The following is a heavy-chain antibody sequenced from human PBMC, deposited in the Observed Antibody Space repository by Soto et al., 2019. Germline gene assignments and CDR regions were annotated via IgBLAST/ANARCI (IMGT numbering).Heavy chain of an antibody. CDR2: VWYDGTNK. D-gene: IGHD6-13*01. CDR1: GFTFKSYG. CDR3: ARGGHSSSWYRLEAHFFDY. V-gene: IGHV3-33*01. Sequence: QVQLVESGGGVVQPGRSLRLSCEASGFTFKSYGMHWVRQAPGKGLEWVAVVWYDGTNKKYADSVKGRFNIYRDNSKNTLYLQMDSLRAEDTGIYYCARGGHSSSWYRLEAHFFDYWGQGSLVTVSS. J-gene: IGHJ4*02.